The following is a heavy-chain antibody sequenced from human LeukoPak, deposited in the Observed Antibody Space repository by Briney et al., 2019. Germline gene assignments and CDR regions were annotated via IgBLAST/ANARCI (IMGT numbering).Heavy chain of an antibody. J-gene: IGHJ4*02. CDR3: ARDPGLRLDF. CDR2: IWYDGSNE. CDR1: GFSLSSYA. D-gene: IGHD3-16*01. Sequence: GGSLRLSCAASGFSLSSYAMHWVRQAPGKGLEWVAVIWYDGSNEYYSDSVKGRFAISKDNSKNTLYLQMNSLRAEDTAVYFCARDPGLRLDFWGQGTLLIVS. V-gene: IGHV3-33*01.